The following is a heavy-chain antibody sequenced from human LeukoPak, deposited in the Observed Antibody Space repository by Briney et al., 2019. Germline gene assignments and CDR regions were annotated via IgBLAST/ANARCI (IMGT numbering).Heavy chain of an antibody. CDR2: TYYSGST. D-gene: IGHD3-22*01. Sequence: PSETLSLTCTVSGASISSSTYYWGWIRQAPWKGLEWIGTTYYSGSTYYNPSLRSRVTISADTSENQFSLKLSSATAADTAVYYCAGHRLGSGYYFLFDYWGQGALVTVSS. CDR1: GASISSSTYY. CDR3: AGHRLGSGYYFLFDY. J-gene: IGHJ4*02. V-gene: IGHV4-39*01.